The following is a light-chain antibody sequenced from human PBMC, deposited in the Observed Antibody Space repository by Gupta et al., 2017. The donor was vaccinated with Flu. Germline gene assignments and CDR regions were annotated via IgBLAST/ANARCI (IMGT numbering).Light chain of an antibody. V-gene: IGKV3-15*01. Sequence: EVVMTQSPASLSVSQGERATLSCRASQSFSRHLAWYQQKPGQAPRLLIYDTSTRATGVPARFIGSGSGTXFTLTIXSLQSEDFAVYYCQQYINWPITFGXGTKVEIK. J-gene: IGKJ4*01. CDR2: DTS. CDR3: QQYINWPIT. CDR1: QSFSRH.